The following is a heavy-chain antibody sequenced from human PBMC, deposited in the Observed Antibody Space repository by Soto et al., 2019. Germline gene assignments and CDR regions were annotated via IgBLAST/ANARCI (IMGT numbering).Heavy chain of an antibody. CDR2: IYFDGITT. D-gene: IGHD1-26*01. CDR3: ARGGAMGVDY. J-gene: IGHJ4*02. Sequence: GGSLRLSCTASGFTFNTHWMHWVRQAPGKGLVWVSRIYFDGITTNYAGSVKGRLTVSRDNAKNTVYLHVNTLRDEDTAVYYCARGGAMGVDYWGQGTLVTVSS. V-gene: IGHV3-74*01. CDR1: GFTFNTHW.